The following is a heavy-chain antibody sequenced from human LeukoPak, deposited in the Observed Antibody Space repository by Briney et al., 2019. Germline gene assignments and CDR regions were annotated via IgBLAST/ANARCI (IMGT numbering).Heavy chain of an antibody. Sequence: PSETLSLTCTVSGGSISSGGYYWSWIRQHPGKGLEWIGYIYYSGSTYYNPSLKSRVTISVDTSKNQFSLKLSSVTAADTAVYYCASVGVVVVAAKDAFDIWGQGTMVTVSS. CDR2: IYYSGST. D-gene: IGHD2-15*01. CDR1: GGSISSGGYY. J-gene: IGHJ3*02. V-gene: IGHV4-31*03. CDR3: ASVGVVVVAAKDAFDI.